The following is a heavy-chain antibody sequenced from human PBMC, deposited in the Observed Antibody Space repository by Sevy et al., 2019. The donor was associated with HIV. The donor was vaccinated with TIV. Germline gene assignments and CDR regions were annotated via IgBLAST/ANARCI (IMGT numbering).Heavy chain of an antibody. CDR2: INPKSGAT. V-gene: IGHV1-2*02. J-gene: IGHJ6*02. D-gene: IGHD3-3*01. CDR3: ARESYDFWTGPVDYDYGMDV. CDR1: GYTFSDSGYY. Sequence: ASVKVSCKASGYTFSDSGYYVHWVRQAPGQGLEWMGWINPKSGATNYAQKFQGRVNMTRDTSVSTANMELSRLTSDETAVYYCARESYDFWTGPVDYDYGMDVWGQGTTVTVSS.